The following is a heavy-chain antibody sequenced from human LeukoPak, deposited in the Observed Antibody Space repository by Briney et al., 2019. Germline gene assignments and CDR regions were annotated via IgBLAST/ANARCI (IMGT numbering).Heavy chain of an antibody. CDR3: ARGWRDYYYYMDV. Sequence: SETLSLTCTVSGGSISSSSYYWGWIRQPPGKGLEWIGSIYYSGSTYYNPSLKSRVTISVDTSKNQFSLKLSSVTAADTAVYYCARGWRDYYYYMDVWGKGTTVTVSS. CDR1: GGSISSSSYY. D-gene: IGHD3-3*01. J-gene: IGHJ6*03. V-gene: IGHV4-39*07. CDR2: IYYSGST.